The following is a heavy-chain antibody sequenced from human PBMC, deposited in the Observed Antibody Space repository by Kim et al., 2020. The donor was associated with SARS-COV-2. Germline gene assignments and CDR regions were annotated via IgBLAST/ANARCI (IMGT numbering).Heavy chain of an antibody. CDR3: AKLEPDVLRYFDGEGAIDY. J-gene: IGHJ4*02. Sequence: GGSLRLSCAASGFTFSSYAMSWVRQAPGKGLEWVSAISGSGGSTYYADSVKGRFTISRDNSKNTLYLQMNSLRAEDTAVYYCAKLEPDVLRYFDGEGAIDYWGQGTLVTVSS. CDR1: GFTFSSYA. CDR2: ISGSGGST. V-gene: IGHV3-23*01. D-gene: IGHD3-9*01.